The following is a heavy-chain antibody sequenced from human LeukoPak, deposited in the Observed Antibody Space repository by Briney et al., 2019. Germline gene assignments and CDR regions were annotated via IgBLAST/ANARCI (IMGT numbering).Heavy chain of an antibody. CDR3: ARLSRYSSTEDY. V-gene: IGHV4-59*01. Sequence: SETLSLTCTVSGSSISNYYWSWIRQPPRKGLEWIGYIYYSGSTNYNPSLKSRVTISLDTSKNQFSLKLSSVTAADTAIYYCARLSRYSSTEDYWGQGTLVTVSS. CDR1: GSSISNYY. D-gene: IGHD6-13*01. J-gene: IGHJ4*02. CDR2: IYYSGST.